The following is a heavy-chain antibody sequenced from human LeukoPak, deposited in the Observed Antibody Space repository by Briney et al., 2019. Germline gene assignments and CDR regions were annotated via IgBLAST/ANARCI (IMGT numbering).Heavy chain of an antibody. V-gene: IGHV1-8*01. CDR2: MNANSGNT. J-gene: IGHJ4*02. CDR3: ARAAGIRPGYIDY. CDR1: GYTFTSYD. Sequence: ASVKVSCKASGYTFTSYDINWVRQATGQGLEWMGWMNANSGNTGYKQKFQGRVTITRNTSISTAYMELSSLRSEDTAVYYCARAAGIRPGYIDYWGQGTLVTVSS.